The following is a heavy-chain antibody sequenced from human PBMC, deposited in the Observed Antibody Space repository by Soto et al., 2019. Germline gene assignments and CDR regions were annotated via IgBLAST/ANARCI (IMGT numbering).Heavy chain of an antibody. CDR1: GFTFTSFA. D-gene: IGHD3-10*01. Sequence: GGSLRLSCAASGFTFTSFAVSWVRPAPGKGLEWVSAISGSGGATYYADSVMGRFTVSRYNCRNTVYLQGDSLRVEDTAVYHCAIGECLSTSYFNFWGKGTLVTVSS. V-gene: IGHV3-23*01. J-gene: IGHJ4*02. CDR3: AIGECLSTSYFNF. CDR2: ISGSGGAT.